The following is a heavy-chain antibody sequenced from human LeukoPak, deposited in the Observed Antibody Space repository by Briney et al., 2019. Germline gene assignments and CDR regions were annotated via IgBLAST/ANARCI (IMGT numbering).Heavy chain of an antibody. V-gene: IGHV3-9*01. D-gene: IGHD3-22*01. CDR1: GFTFDDYA. CDR3: AKDHYYDSSGYYPLFDY. Sequence: PGGSPRLSCAASGFTFDDYAMPWVRQAPGKGLEWVSGISWNSGSIGYADSVKGRFTISRDNAKNSLYLQMNSLRAEDTALYYCAKDHYYDSSGYYPLFDYWGQGTLVTVSS. CDR2: ISWNSGSI. J-gene: IGHJ4*02.